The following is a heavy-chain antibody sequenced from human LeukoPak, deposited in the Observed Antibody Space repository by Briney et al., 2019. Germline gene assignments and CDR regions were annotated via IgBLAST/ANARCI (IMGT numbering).Heavy chain of an antibody. CDR2: ISSSSSYT. CDR1: GFTFSDYY. V-gene: IGHV3-11*06. D-gene: IGHD3-22*01. J-gene: IGHJ4*02. Sequence: AGSLRLSCVASGFTFSDYYMSWIRQAQGKGMEWVSYISSSSSYTNYTDSVKGRFTISRDNAKNSLYLQMNSLRAEDTAVYYCARFHSSGYPYFDYWGQGTLVTVSS. CDR3: ARFHSSGYPYFDY.